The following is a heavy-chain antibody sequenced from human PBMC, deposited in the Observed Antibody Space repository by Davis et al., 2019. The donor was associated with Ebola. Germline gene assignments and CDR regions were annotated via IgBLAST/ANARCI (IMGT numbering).Heavy chain of an antibody. J-gene: IGHJ6*02. D-gene: IGHD3-3*01. Sequence: GESLKISCVASGFTFTDYYINWLRQTPGKGLEWMAYIRTGITYTNYTASVKGRATISRDNAKNSLYLQMNSLRAEDTAVYYCARERPLDFLGDYYGMDVWAQAPTVTVSS. CDR3: ARERPLDFLGDYYGMDV. CDR2: IRTGITYT. V-gene: IGHV3-11*06. CDR1: GFTFTDYY.